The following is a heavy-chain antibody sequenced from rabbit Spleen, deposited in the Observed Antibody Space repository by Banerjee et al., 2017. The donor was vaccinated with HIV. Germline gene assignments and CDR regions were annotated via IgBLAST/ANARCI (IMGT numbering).Heavy chain of an antibody. Sequence: QEQLVESGGGLVQPEGSLTLTCKASGFSFGDRDVMCWVRQAPGKGLEWIACINATTAKPVYATWAKGRFTISRTSSTTVTLEMTSLTAADTATYFCARDAGSYDYIDVYFNLWGPGTLVTVS. CDR1: GFSFGDRDV. CDR3: ARDAGSYDYIDVYFNL. D-gene: IGHD8-1*01. J-gene: IGHJ4*01. V-gene: IGHV1S45*01. CDR2: INATTAKP.